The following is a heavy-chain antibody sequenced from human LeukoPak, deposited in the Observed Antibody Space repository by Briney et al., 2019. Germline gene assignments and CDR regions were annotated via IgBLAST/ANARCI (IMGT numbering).Heavy chain of an antibody. V-gene: IGHV3-7*04. Sequence: PGGSLRLSCAASGFTFSSYGMHWVRQAPGKGLEWVANIKQDGSKKSYVDSVKGRFTISRGNAKNSLYLQMNSLRAEDTAIYYCTRVGYIDEGIDYWGQGTLVTVSS. CDR2: IKQDGSKK. J-gene: IGHJ4*02. CDR3: TRVGYIDEGIDY. D-gene: IGHD5-24*01. CDR1: GFTFSSYG.